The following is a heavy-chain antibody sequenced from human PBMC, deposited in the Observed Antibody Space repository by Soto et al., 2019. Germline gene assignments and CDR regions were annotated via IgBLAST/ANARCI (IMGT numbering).Heavy chain of an antibody. D-gene: IGHD6-25*01. CDR1: GDSVSSNIVA. CDR2: TYYRSRWYN. Sequence: SQTLSLPCAISGDSVSSNIVAWNWIRQSPSRGLEWLGRTYYRSRWYNTYAVSVKSRISINPHTYKNQLSLQLNSVTPEDTAVYYCARGTAAGYFGHWGQGTLVTVSS. J-gene: IGHJ4*02. CDR3: ARGTAAGYFGH. V-gene: IGHV6-1*01.